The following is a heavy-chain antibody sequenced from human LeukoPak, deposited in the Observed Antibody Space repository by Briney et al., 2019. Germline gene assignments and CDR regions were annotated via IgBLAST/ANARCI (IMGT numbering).Heavy chain of an antibody. CDR2: FDPNTGGTGYV. CDR3: ARTAAGTGLSIDY. CDR1: GYTFTAYY. D-gene: IGHD6-13*01. V-gene: IGHV1-2*06. J-gene: IGHJ4*02. Sequence: GASVKVSCKASGYTFTAYYMHWVRQAPGQGLEWMGRFDPNTGGTGYVRYAQKFQGRVTMTRDTSISTAYMELSRLRSDDTAVYYCARTAAGTGLSIDYWGQGTLVTVSS.